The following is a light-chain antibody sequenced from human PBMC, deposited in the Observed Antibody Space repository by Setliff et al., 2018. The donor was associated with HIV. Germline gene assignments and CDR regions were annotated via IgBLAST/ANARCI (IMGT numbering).Light chain of an antibody. CDR1: RSDVGGYNY. CDR2: DVS. CDR3: SSYTSSSTSYV. J-gene: IGLJ1*01. Sequence: QSVLTQPASVSGSPGQSITISCTGTRSDVGGYNYVSWYQQHPGKAPKLMIYDVSKRPSGVSNRFSGSKSGNTASLTISGLQAEDEADYYCSSYTSSSTSYVFGTGTKV. V-gene: IGLV2-14*01.